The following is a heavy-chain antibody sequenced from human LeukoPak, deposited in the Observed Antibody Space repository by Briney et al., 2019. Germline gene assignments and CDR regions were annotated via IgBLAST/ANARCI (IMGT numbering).Heavy chain of an antibody. CDR3: AKTFYPLFEYFQH. D-gene: IGHD2/OR15-2a*01. CDR2: ISGSGGST. V-gene: IGHV3-23*01. J-gene: IGHJ1*01. CDR1: GFTFSSYA. Sequence: GGSLRFSCAASGFTFSSYAMSWVRQAPGKGLEWVSAISGSGGSTYYADSVKGRFTISRDNSKNTLYLQMNSLRAEDTAVYYCAKTFYPLFEYFQHWGQGTLVTVSS.